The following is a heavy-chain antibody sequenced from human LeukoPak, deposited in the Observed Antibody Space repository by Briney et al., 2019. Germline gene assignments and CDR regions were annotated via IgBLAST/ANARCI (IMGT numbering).Heavy chain of an antibody. Sequence: PSETLSLTCAVSGHSISIGYYWGWIRQPPGKGLEWIGCIYHSWSTYYNPSLKSRVTISVDTSKNQFSLKLSSVTAADTAVYYCARLYYSYGIMDFDYWGQGTLVTVSS. CDR3: ARLYYSYGIMDFDY. D-gene: IGHD5-18*01. CDR2: IYHSWST. J-gene: IGHJ4*02. CDR1: GHSISIGYY. V-gene: IGHV4-38-2*01.